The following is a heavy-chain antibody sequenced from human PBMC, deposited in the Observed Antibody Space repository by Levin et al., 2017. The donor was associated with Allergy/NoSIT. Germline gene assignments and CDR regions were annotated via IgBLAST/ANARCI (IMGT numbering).Heavy chain of an antibody. CDR2: ISSSSSYI. CDR3: ARGFGLIAVAGSGHAFDI. V-gene: IGHV3-21*01. CDR1: GFTFSSYS. J-gene: IGHJ3*02. Sequence: GESLKISCAASGFTFSSYSMNWVRQAPGKGLEWVSSISSSSSYIYYADSVKGRFTISRDNAKNSLYLQMNSLRAEDTAVYYCARGFGLIAVAGSGHAFDIWGQGTMVTVSS. D-gene: IGHD6-19*01.